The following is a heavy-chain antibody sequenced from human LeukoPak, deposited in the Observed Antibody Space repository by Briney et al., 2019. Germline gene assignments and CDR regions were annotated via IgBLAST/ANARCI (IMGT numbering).Heavy chain of an antibody. D-gene: IGHD6-19*01. CDR3: ARSGYSSGWYGLGAFDI. J-gene: IGHJ3*02. CDR1: GFSMSIHW. Sequence: GGSLRLSCVVSGFSMSIHWMSWVRQAPGKGLEWVADINPDGSGQYLVDSVKGRFTISRDNSKNTLYLQMNSLRAEDTAVYYCARSGYSSGWYGLGAFDIWGQGTMVTVSS. V-gene: IGHV3-7*03. CDR2: INPDGSGQ.